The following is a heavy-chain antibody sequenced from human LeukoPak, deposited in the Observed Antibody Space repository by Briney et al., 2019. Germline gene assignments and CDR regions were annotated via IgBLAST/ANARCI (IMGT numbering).Heavy chain of an antibody. CDR2: IYYSGST. CDR3: ARGISLGIAAAGYRH. J-gene: IGHJ4*02. D-gene: IGHD6-13*01. CDR1: GGSISSYY. Sequence: SETLSLTCTVSGGSISSYYWSWIRQPPGKGLEWIGYIYYSGSTNYNPSLKSRVTISVYTSKNQFSLKLSSVTAADTAVYYCARGISLGIAAAGYRHWGQGTLVTVSS. V-gene: IGHV4-59*01.